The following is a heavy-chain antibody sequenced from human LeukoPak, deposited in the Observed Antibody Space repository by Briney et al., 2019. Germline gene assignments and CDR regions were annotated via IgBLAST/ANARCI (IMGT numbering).Heavy chain of an antibody. D-gene: IGHD4-17*01. CDR3: ARDQVNQYGDYDRPL. J-gene: IGHJ4*02. CDR2: ISSSGSTI. Sequence: GGSLRLSCAASGFTFSSYEMNWVRQAPGKGLEWVSYISSSGSTIYYADSVKGRFTISRDNAKNSLYLQMNSLRAEDTAVYHCARDQVNQYGDYDRPLGGQGTLVTVSS. V-gene: IGHV3-48*03. CDR1: GFTFSSYE.